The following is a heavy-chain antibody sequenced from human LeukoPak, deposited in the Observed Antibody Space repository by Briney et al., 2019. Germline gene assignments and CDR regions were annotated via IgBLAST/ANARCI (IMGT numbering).Heavy chain of an antibody. J-gene: IGHJ6*03. CDR2: ISYDGSNK. D-gene: IGHD2-2*01. CDR3: ARGSILYCSSTSCYSYYYYYMDV. Sequence: GGSLRLSCAASGFTFSSYAMHWVRQAPGKGLEWVAVISYDGSNKYYADSVKGRFTISRDNSKNTLYLQMNSLRAEDTAVYYCARGSILYCSSTSCYSYYYYYMDVWGKGTTVTVSS. V-gene: IGHV3-30-3*01. CDR1: GFTFSSYA.